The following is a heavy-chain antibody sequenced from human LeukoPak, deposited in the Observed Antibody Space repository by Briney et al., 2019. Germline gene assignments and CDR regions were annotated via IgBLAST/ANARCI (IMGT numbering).Heavy chain of an antibody. Sequence: KTSETLSLTCTVSGYSISSGYYWGWIRQPPGKGLEWIGSIYHSGSTYYNPSLKSRVTISVDTSKNQFSLKLSSVTAADTAVYYCARGMDYYYYMDVWGKGTTVTVSS. CDR1: GYSISSGYY. CDR2: IYHSGST. V-gene: IGHV4-38-2*02. D-gene: IGHD2-8*01. J-gene: IGHJ6*03. CDR3: ARGMDYYYYMDV.